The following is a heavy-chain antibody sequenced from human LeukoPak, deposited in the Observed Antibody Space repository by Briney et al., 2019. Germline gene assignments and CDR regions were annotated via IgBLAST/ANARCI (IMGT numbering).Heavy chain of an antibody. J-gene: IGHJ4*02. D-gene: IGHD3-22*01. CDR1: GGSITSSTHY. V-gene: IGHV4-39*07. Sequence: SETLSLTCTVTGGSITSSTHYWGWIRQPPGKGLEWIGTIYYTGTPTFYNPSLKSPLTISVDTSKSHFSLKLISVTAADTAVYYCAREMFVAYYYDSSGYYVYWGQGTLVTVSS. CDR2: IYYTGTPT. CDR3: AREMFVAYYYDSSGYYVY.